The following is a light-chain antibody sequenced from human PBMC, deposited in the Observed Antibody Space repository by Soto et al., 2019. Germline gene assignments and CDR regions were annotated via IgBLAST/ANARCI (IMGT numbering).Light chain of an antibody. CDR1: QSFNSIY. J-gene: IGKJ1*01. V-gene: IGKV3-20*01. CDR3: HQYDSWT. Sequence: EIVLTQSPGTLSLSPGERATLSCRASQSFNSIYLAWYRQKPGQAPRLLIYGASSRATGIPDRFSGSGSGTDFTLTISRLEPEDFAVYYCHQYDSWTFGQGTKVEIK. CDR2: GAS.